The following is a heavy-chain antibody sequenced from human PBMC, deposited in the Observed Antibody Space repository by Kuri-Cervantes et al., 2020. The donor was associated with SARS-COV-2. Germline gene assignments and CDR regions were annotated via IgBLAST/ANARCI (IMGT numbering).Heavy chain of an antibody. J-gene: IGHJ4*02. CDR1: GGSISSHY. CDR3: ARGKAEISMIVMIVTSGTFYFDY. V-gene: IGHV4-34*01. CDR2: ITHRGSS. Sequence: SETLSLTCTVSGGSISSHYWSWIRQPPGKGLEWIGEITHRGSSSYNPSLKSRVNMSVDTSKNQVSLKLTSVTAADTAVYYCARGKAEISMIVMIVTSGTFYFDYWGQGIPVTVSS. D-gene: IGHD3-22*01.